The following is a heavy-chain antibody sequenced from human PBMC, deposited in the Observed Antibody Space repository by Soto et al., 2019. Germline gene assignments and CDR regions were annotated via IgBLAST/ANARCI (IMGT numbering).Heavy chain of an antibody. D-gene: IGHD3-22*01. CDR2: IYYSGST. Sequence: SETLSLTCTVSGGSISSSSYYWGWIRQPPGKGLEWIGSIYYSGSTYYNPSLKSRVTISVDTSKNQFSLKLSSVTAADTAVYYCARHGRYYDSSGYYLDYWGQGTLVTVSS. J-gene: IGHJ4*02. CDR3: ARHGRYYDSSGYYLDY. V-gene: IGHV4-39*01. CDR1: GGSISSSSYY.